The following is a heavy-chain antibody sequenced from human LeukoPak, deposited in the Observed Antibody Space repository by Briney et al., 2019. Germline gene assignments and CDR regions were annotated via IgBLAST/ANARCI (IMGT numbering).Heavy chain of an antibody. V-gene: IGHV3-30*18. CDR1: GFTFSRNG. CDR2: IANDGSRK. Sequence: GGSLRLSCAGPGFTFSRNGMHWVRQAPGQGLEWVAGIANDGSRKHYADSVKGRFTIPRDNSKNTMYLQMDSLRAEETALYYCAKDEGSYGLDFWGQGVLVTVSP. J-gene: IGHJ4*02. CDR3: AKDEGSYGLDF. D-gene: IGHD4-17*01.